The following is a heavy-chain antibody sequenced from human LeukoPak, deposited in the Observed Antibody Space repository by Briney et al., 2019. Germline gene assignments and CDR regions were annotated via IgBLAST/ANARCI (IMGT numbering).Heavy chain of an antibody. V-gene: IGHV4-34*01. J-gene: IGHJ4*02. CDR3: ARGQQQLVPFDY. CDR1: GGSFSGYY. Sequence: MPSETLSLTCAVYGGSFSGYYWSWIRQPPGKGLEWIGEINHSGSTSYNPSLKSRVTISVDTSKNQFSLKLSSVTAADTAVYYCARGQQQLVPFDYWGQGTLVTVSS. CDR2: INHSGST. D-gene: IGHD6-13*01.